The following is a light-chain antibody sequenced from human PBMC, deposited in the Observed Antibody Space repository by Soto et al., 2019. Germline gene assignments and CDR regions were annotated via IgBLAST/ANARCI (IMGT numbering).Light chain of an antibody. Sequence: IQLTQSPSSLSASVGDRVTITCRASQDIAIYLAWYQQKPGEAPKLLIYAASSLQSGVPSRFSGSGSGTDFTLTISSLQPEDFATYYCQQSYSTPLTFGGGTKVDIK. CDR2: AAS. J-gene: IGKJ4*01. CDR1: QDIAIY. V-gene: IGKV1-39*01. CDR3: QQSYSTPLT.